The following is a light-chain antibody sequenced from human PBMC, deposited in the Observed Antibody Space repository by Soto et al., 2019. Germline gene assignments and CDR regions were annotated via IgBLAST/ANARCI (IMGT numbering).Light chain of an antibody. CDR3: CSYAGYYTVI. Sequence: QSALTQPRSVSGSPGQSVTISCTGTSSDVGGYNYVSWYQQHPDKAPKLMIYAVTERPSGVPDRFSGSKSGNTASLTISGLQTEDEADYYCCSYAGYYTVIFGGGTKLTVL. CDR1: SSDVGGYNY. V-gene: IGLV2-11*01. J-gene: IGLJ2*01. CDR2: AVT.